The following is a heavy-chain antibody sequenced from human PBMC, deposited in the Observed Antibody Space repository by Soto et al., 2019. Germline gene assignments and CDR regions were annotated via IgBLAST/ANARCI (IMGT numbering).Heavy chain of an antibody. D-gene: IGHD2-2*01. CDR3: ARHRDCSSTSCYRSSYYYVDV. CDR1: GYSFTSYW. CDR2: IYPGDSDT. V-gene: IGHV5-51*01. J-gene: IGHJ6*03. Sequence: PGESLNISCKGSGYSFTSYWIGWVRQMPGKGLEWMGIIYPGDSDTRYSPSFQGQVTISADKSISTAYLQWSSLKASDTAMYYCARHRDCSSTSCYRSSYYYVDVWGKGTTVSVSS.